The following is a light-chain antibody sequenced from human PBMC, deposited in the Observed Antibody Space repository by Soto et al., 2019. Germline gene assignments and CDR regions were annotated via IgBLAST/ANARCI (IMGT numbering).Light chain of an antibody. J-gene: IGKJ2*01. CDR3: QQYGTSHT. CDR1: QSVSSNY. V-gene: IGKV3-20*01. Sequence: EIVLTQSPGTLSLSPGERATLSCRASQSVSSNYLAWHQQKPGQAPRLLIHGASSRATGIPDRFSGSGSGTDFTLIISRLEPEDFAVYYCQQYGTSHTFGQGTKLEIK. CDR2: GAS.